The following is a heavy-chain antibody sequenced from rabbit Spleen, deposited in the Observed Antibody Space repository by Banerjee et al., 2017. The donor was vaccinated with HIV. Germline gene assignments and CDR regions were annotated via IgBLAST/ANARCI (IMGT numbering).Heavy chain of an antibody. D-gene: IGHD4-1*01. CDR2: IYAGSTDWT. CDR3: ARDLTDIIGWNFGW. Sequence: EEAGGDLVKPEGSLTLTCTASGFSFSSSYWICWVRQAPGKGLEWIACIYAGSTDWTYYASWAKGRFTISKTSSTTVTLQMTSLTAADAATYFCARDLTDIIGWNFGWWGPGTLVTVS. V-gene: IGHV1S45*01. J-gene: IGHJ4*01. CDR1: GFSFSSSYW.